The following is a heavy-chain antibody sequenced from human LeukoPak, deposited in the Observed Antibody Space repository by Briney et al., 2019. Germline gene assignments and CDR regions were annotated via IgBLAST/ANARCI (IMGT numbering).Heavy chain of an antibody. Sequence: PGGSLRLSCAASGFSFSTYGMHWVRQAPGKGLEWVAFIRYDGSNKYYADSVKGRFTISRDNSRNTLYLQMNSLRAEDTAVYYCAKDPHYGSGKPYYYCMDVWGKGTTVTISS. CDR1: GFSFSTYG. J-gene: IGHJ6*03. CDR2: IRYDGSNK. V-gene: IGHV3-30*02. D-gene: IGHD3-10*01. CDR3: AKDPHYGSGKPYYYCMDV.